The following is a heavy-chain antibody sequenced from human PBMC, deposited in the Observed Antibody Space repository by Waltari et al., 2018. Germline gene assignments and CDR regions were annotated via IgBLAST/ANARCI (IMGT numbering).Heavy chain of an antibody. D-gene: IGHD5-12*01. CDR3: ARLAIVQHRPMTASGYGFEDY. V-gene: IGHV4-38-2*01. Sequence: QVQLQESGPGLVKPSETLSLTCAVSGYSISSGYYWGWTRQPPGTGLGWIGSIYHSGSTYYNPSLKSRVTISVDTSKNQFSLKLSSVTAADTAVYYCARLAIVQHRPMTASGYGFEDYWGQGTLVTVSS. CDR2: IYHSGST. J-gene: IGHJ4*02. CDR1: GYSISSGYY.